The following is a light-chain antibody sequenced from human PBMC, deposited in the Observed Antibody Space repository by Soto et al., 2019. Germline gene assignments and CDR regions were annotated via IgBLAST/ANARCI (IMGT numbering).Light chain of an antibody. CDR1: QSIASY. CDR2: TAS. CDR3: QHSYSIPFT. J-gene: IGKJ2*01. V-gene: IGKV1-39*01. Sequence: DIQMTQSPSSLSASVGDRVTITCRASQSIASYLNWYQQKPGTAPKLLIYTASNLQRGVPSKFSGSGSGTDFTLTISSLQPEDFATYYCQHSYSIPFTFGQGTKLEI.